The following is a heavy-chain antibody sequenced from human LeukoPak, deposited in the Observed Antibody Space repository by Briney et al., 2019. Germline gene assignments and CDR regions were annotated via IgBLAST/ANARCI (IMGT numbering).Heavy chain of an antibody. CDR2: IHASGSS. Sequence: SETLSLTCTVSGVSITSYHRSWIRQPAGKGLEWIGRIHASGSSNYNPSPKSRVTMSVDTSKNQSSLKLTSVTAADTAVYYCARDGLYSYGYSYFDYWGQGTLVTVSS. CDR3: ARDGLYSYGYSYFDY. J-gene: IGHJ4*02. CDR1: GVSITSYH. V-gene: IGHV4-4*07. D-gene: IGHD3-22*01.